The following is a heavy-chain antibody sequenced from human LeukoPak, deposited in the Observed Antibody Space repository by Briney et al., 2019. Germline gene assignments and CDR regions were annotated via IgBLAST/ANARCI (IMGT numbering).Heavy chain of an antibody. CDR3: ARMLFFGELIDY. D-gene: IGHD3-10*01. CDR2: IYHSGST. V-gene: IGHV4-38-2*01. Sequence: GSLRLSCAASGFTFTNYWMSWVRQPPGKGLEWIGNIYHSGSTYYNPSLKSRVTISLDTSKNHFSLNLSSVTAADTAVYYCARMLFFGELIDYWGQGTLVTVSS. CDR1: GFTFTNYW. J-gene: IGHJ4*02.